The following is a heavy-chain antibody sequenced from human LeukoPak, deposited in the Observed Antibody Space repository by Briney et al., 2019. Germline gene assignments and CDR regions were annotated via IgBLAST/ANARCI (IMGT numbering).Heavy chain of an antibody. CDR2: IKEDGSEK. V-gene: IGHV3-7*04. CDR3: ARDIPQGLSYFDY. J-gene: IGHJ4*02. D-gene: IGHD2-2*02. CDR1: GFTFSNYW. Sequence: PGGSLRLSCAASGFTFSNYWMSWVRQAPGKGLEWVANIKEDGSEKNYVDSAKGRFTISRDNAKDSLYLQMNSLRAEDTAVYYCARDIPQGLSYFDYWGQGTLVTVSS.